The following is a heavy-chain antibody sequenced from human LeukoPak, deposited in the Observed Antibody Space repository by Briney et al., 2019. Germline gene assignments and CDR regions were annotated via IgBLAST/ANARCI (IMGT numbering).Heavy chain of an antibody. Sequence: GGSLRLSCAASGFTFSSYEMNWVRQAPGKGLEWVSYISSSGSTIYYADSVKGRFTISRDNAKNSLYLQMNSLRAEDTAVYYCARPIGYCSSTSCPYYYYGMDVWGQGTTVTVSS. CDR2: ISSSGSTI. CDR1: GFTFSSYE. V-gene: IGHV3-48*03. CDR3: ARPIGYCSSTSCPYYYYGMDV. D-gene: IGHD2-2*01. J-gene: IGHJ6*02.